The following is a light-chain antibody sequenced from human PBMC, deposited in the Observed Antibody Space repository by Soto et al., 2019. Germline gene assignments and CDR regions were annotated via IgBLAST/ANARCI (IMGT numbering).Light chain of an antibody. V-gene: IGKV1-39*01. J-gene: IGKJ1*01. CDR2: DAS. Sequence: DIQMTHSPSSLSASIGDRVTITFRASESISSYLNWYQQKPGKAPNLLIYDASSLQSGVPSRFSGSGSGTDFTLTVSSLQPEDFAIYFCQQSYSTPWTFGHGTKVDIK. CDR1: ESISSY. CDR3: QQSYSTPWT.